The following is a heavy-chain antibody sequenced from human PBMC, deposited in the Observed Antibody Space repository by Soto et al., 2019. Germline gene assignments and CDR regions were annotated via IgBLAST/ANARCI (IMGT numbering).Heavy chain of an antibody. Sequence: VASVKVSCKASGYSFTDYHIHWVRQAPGQGLEWLGRINPKSGGTSTAQKFQGWVTMTTDTSISTASMELTRLTSDDTAIYYCARGDSTDCSNGVCSFFYNHDMDVWGQRTTVTVSS. CDR3: ARGDSTDCSNGVCSFFYNHDMDV. V-gene: IGHV1-2*04. CDR1: GYSFTDYH. CDR2: INPKSGGT. D-gene: IGHD2-8*01. J-gene: IGHJ6*02.